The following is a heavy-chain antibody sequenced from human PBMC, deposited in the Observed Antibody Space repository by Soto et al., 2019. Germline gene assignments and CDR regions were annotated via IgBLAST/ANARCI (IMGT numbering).Heavy chain of an antibody. V-gene: IGHV1-69*01. D-gene: IGHD5-18*01. Sequence: QVQLVQSGAEVKKPGSSVKVSCKASGGTFSSYAISWVRQAPGQGLEWMGGSIPIFGTANYSQKFQGRVTITADESTSTAYMELSRLRSEDTAVYYCARGTIVDTDIRDISAGIDYWGQGTLVTVSS. CDR2: SIPIFGTA. CDR1: GGTFSSYA. CDR3: ARGTIVDTDIRDISAGIDY. J-gene: IGHJ4*02.